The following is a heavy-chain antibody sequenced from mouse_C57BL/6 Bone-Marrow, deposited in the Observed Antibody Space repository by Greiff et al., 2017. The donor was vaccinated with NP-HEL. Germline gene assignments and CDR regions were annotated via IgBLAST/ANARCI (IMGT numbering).Heavy chain of an antibody. D-gene: IGHD1-1*01. Sequence: VQLQQSGPELVKPGASVKLSCKASGYTFTDYYMNWVKQSPGQSLEWIGDINPNNGGTSYNQKFKGKATLTVDKSSSTAYMELRSLTSEDSAVYYCARGYYGSSPYWYFDVWGTGTTVTVSS. CDR3: ARGYYGSSPYWYFDV. V-gene: IGHV1-26*01. CDR1: GYTFTDYY. J-gene: IGHJ1*03. CDR2: INPNNGGT.